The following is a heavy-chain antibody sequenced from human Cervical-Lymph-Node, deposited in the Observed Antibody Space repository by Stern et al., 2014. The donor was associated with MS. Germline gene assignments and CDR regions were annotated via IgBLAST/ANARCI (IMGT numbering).Heavy chain of an antibody. D-gene: IGHD3-22*01. V-gene: IGHV1-2*02. CDR3: AREKRSFDGSSYYFDH. J-gene: IGHJ4*02. CDR1: GYTFTAYY. CDR2: INPNSGGT. Sequence: QVQLVESGAEVKRPGASVKVSCKTSGYTFTAYYIHWVRLAPGQGLEWMGWINPNSGGTMSAQEFQGRVTMTTDTSISTTYMELSRLTSDDTAVYYCAREKRSFDGSSYYFDHWGQGTLVTVSS.